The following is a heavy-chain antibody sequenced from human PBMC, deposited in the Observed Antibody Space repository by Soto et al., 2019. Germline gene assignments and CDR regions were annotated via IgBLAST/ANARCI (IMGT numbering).Heavy chain of an antibody. CDR1: GVTFSSYA. J-gene: IGHJ1*01. V-gene: IGHV1-69*12. D-gene: IGHD2-15*01. CDR2: IIPIFGAA. CDR3: AAYCSGGSCYESYAVYFQH. Sequence: QVQLVQSGAEVKKPGSSVKVSCKASGVTFSSYAISWVRQAPGHGLEWMGGIIPIFGAANYAQKFQGRVTITADESTSTAYTELSILRSEDTAVYYCAAYCSGGSCYESYAVYFQHWGQGTLVTVSS.